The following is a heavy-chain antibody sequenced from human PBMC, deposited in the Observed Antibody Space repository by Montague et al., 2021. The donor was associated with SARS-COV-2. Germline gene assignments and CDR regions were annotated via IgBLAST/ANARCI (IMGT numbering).Heavy chain of an antibody. CDR3: GRGRTGVPCFRYYDMDD. CDR2: INHGGTT. CDR1: DGSFSDYY. J-gene: IGHJ6*02. D-gene: IGHD1-14*01. Sequence: SETLSLTCAVYDGSFSDYYWNWIRQPPGKGLEWIGEINHGGTTNYNPSLKSRATISLDKSKNQLSLKLTSVTAADTAIYYCGRGRTGVPCFRYYDMDDWGQGTTVTVSS. V-gene: IGHV4-34*01.